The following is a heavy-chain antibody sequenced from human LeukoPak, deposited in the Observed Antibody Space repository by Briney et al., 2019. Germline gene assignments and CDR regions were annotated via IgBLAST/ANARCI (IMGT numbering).Heavy chain of an antibody. CDR2: INHSGST. D-gene: IGHD2-21*02. Sequence: GSLRLSCAASGFIFSDHYMDWIRQAPGKGLEWIGEINHSGSTNYNPSLKSRVTISVDTSKNQFSLKLSSVTAADTAVYYCARAPGKVTRRFDYWGQGTLVTVSS. CDR3: ARAPGKVTRRFDY. V-gene: IGHV4-34*01. CDR1: GFIFSDHY. J-gene: IGHJ4*02.